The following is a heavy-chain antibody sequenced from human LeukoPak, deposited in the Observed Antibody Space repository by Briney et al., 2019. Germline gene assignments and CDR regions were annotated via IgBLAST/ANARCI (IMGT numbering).Heavy chain of an antibody. Sequence: ASVKVSCKASGYTFTDYYMHWVRQAPGQGLEWMGWINPYSGGTKYAQKFQGRVTMTRDTSISTAYMDLSRLESDDTAVYYCERGSVIDGSSSSASSPGGPGYWGQGTLVTVSS. CDR3: ERGSVIDGSSSSASSPGGPGY. J-gene: IGHJ4*02. CDR2: INPYSGGT. V-gene: IGHV1-2*02. CDR1: GYTFTDYY. D-gene: IGHD6-6*01.